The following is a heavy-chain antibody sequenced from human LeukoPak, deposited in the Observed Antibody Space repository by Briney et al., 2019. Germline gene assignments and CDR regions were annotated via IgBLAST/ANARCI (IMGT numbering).Heavy chain of an antibody. V-gene: IGHV3-21*01. CDR1: GFTFPSYS. CDR3: ASFRYSGYDWHYYYGMDV. D-gene: IGHD5-12*01. CDR2: ISSSSTYI. Sequence: GGSLKLSCVASGFTFPSYSMNWVRQAPGKGLEWVSSISSSSTYIYYADSVKGRFTISRDNAKNSLYLQMNSLRAEDTAVYYCASFRYSGYDWHYYYGMDVWGKGTTVTVSS. J-gene: IGHJ6*04.